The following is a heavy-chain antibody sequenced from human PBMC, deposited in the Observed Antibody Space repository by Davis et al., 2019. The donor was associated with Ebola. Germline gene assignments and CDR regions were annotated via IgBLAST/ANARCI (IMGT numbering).Heavy chain of an antibody. CDR3: ARDVGVEFDY. V-gene: IGHV3-7*03. Sequence: GESLKISCVASGFTFSASTMHWVRQAPGKGLEWVANIREDGSEQYYVDSVRGRFTISRDNARNSVFLHMNSLRAEDTAVYYCARDVGVEFDYWGQGALVTVSS. CDR2: IREDGSEQ. D-gene: IGHD3-10*01. J-gene: IGHJ4*02. CDR1: GFTFSAST.